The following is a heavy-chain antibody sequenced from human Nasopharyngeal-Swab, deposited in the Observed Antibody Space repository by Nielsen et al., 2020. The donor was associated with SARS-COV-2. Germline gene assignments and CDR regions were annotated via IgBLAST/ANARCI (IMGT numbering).Heavy chain of an antibody. Sequence: GGSLRLSCAASGFTFSNYAMSWVRQAPGKGLEWVSAISGSGGSTYYPGSVKGRFTISRENAKNSLYLQMNSLRAEDTAVYYCARTSGYDFLPDYWGQGTLVTVSS. V-gene: IGHV3-23*01. CDR3: ARTSGYDFLPDY. D-gene: IGHD3/OR15-3a*01. CDR1: GFTFSNYA. J-gene: IGHJ4*02. CDR2: ISGSGGST.